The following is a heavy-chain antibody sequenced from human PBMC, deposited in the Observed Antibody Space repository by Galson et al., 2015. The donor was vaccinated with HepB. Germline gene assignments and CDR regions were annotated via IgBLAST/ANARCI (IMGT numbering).Heavy chain of an antibody. CDR2: IYADDSG. Sequence: SLRLSCAASGFTVSSEYMSWVRQAPGKGLEWVSVIYADDSGYYADSVKGRFTISRDNSKNTLYLQMNSLRAEDTAVYYCARASREDSGLGWFDPWGQGTLVTVSS. J-gene: IGHJ5*02. V-gene: IGHV3-53*01. D-gene: IGHD5-12*01. CDR3: ARASREDSGLGWFDP. CDR1: GFTVSSEY.